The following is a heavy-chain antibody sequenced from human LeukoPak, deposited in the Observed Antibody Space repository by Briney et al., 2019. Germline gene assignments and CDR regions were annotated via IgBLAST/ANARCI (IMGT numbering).Heavy chain of an antibody. J-gene: IGHJ4*02. CDR1: GFTLSSYW. CDR2: IKQDGSAI. Sequence: GGFLRLSCAASGFTLSSYWMSWVRQAPGKGLEWVANIKQDGSAIYYVDSVKGRFTISRDNAKNSLYLRMNSLRAEDTAVYYCARCGVGVAAAAANCWGQGTLLTVSS. D-gene: IGHD6-13*01. V-gene: IGHV3-7*01. CDR3: ARCGVGVAAAAANC.